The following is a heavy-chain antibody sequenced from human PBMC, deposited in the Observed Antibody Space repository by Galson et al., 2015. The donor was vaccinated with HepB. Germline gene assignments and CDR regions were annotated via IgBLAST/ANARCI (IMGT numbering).Heavy chain of an antibody. CDR1: GYTFTTYY. V-gene: IGHV1-46*01. CDR2: INPSGGST. Sequence: SVKVSCKASGYTFTTYYMHWVRQAPGQGLEWVGLINPSGGSTIYAQKFQGRVTMTRDTSTSKVYMEMSSLRSEDTAVYYCARGGHTGTAENDYWGQGTLVTVSS. CDR3: ARGGHTGTAENDY. J-gene: IGHJ4*02. D-gene: IGHD4-17*01.